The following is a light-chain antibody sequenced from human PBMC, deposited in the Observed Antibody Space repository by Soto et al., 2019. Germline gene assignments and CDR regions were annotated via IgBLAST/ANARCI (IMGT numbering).Light chain of an antibody. CDR2: GAS. V-gene: IGKV3-15*01. CDR1: QSVSSN. Sequence: EIVLTQSPSTLSVSPGERATLSCRASQSVSSNLAWYQQIPGQAPRLLIYGASTRATGIPARFSGSGSGTEFTLTISSLQSEDFAVYYCQQYDNWPPITFGQGTRLEI. J-gene: IGKJ5*01. CDR3: QQYDNWPPIT.